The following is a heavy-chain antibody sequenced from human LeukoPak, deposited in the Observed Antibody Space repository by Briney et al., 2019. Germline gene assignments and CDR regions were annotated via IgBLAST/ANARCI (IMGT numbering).Heavy chain of an antibody. Sequence: GGSLRLSCAASGFTFSSYLMHWVRQAPGKGLVWVSRINSDGSSTSYADSVKGRLTISRDNAKNTLYLQMNSLRAEDTAVYYCARERKLMGFDYWGQGTLVTVSP. D-gene: IGHD2-8*01. CDR2: INSDGSST. CDR3: ARERKLMGFDY. CDR1: GFTFSSYL. J-gene: IGHJ4*02. V-gene: IGHV3-74*01.